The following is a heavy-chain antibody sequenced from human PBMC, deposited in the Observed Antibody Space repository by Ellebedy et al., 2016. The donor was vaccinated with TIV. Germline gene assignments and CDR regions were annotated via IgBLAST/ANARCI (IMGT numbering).Heavy chain of an antibody. J-gene: IGHJ4*02. CDR3: ARWGGGDDGNS. CDR1: ELTFSTYW. CDR2: ISPEGSGK. Sequence: GGSLRLXXAASELTFSTYWMNWIRQAPGKGLEWVANISPEGSGKSYIDSVKGRFTLSRDNAKNSVYLQMDSLRVEDTVIYYCARWGGGDDGNSWGQGTLVTVSS. D-gene: IGHD2-21*02. V-gene: IGHV3-7*01.